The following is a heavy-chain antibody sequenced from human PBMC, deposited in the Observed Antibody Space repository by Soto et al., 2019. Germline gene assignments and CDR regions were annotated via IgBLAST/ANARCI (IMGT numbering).Heavy chain of an antibody. Sequence: GSLRLSFSSSGFTFSSYATSWVRQAPGKGLEWVSAISGSGGSTYYADSVKGRFTISRDNSKNTLYLQMNSLRAEDTAVYYCAKDLELLGGGAFDIWGQGTMVTVSS. CDR3: AKDLELLGGGAFDI. V-gene: IGHV3-23*01. CDR1: GFTFSSYA. D-gene: IGHD1-26*01. CDR2: ISGSGGST. J-gene: IGHJ3*02.